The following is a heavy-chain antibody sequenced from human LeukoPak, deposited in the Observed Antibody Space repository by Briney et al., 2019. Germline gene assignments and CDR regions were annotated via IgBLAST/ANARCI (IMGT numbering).Heavy chain of an antibody. CDR3: ARDFAPLTAFDI. CDR1: GYTFTGYY. V-gene: IGHV1-2*02. J-gene: IGHJ3*02. D-gene: IGHD4/OR15-4a*01. CDR2: INPNSGGT. Sequence: ASVKVSCKASGYTFTGYYIHWVRQAPGQGLEWMGWINPNSGGTNYAQKLQGRVTMTTDTSTSTAYMELRSLRSDDTAVYYCARDFAPLTAFDIWGQGTMVTVSS.